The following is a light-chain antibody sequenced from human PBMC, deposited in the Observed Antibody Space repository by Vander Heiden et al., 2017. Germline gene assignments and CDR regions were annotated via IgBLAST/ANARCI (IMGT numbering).Light chain of an antibody. Sequence: QSALTQPRSVAGSPGQSVTIYCTGTSSDVGGYNYVSWYQQHPGKAPKLMINDVSKRPSGVPDRFSGSKSGNTASLTISGLQAEDEADYYCCSYAGSNTYVFGTGTKVTVL. CDR2: DVS. CDR3: CSYAGSNTYV. V-gene: IGLV2-11*01. J-gene: IGLJ1*01. CDR1: SSDVGGYNY.